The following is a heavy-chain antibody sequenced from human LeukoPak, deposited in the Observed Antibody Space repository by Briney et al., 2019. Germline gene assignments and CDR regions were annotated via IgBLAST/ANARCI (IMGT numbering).Heavy chain of an antibody. CDR3: AKDRCSGGNCIDAFDI. CDR2: ISGSGGST. D-gene: IGHD2-15*01. J-gene: IGHJ3*02. CDR1: GFTFINYA. Sequence: GGSLRLSCAASGFTFINYAMSWVRLAPGKGPEWVSGISGSGGSTYYADSVKGRFTISRDNSKNTLYLQMNSLRAEDTARYYCAKDRCSGGNCIDAFDIWGQGTMVTVSS. V-gene: IGHV3-23*01.